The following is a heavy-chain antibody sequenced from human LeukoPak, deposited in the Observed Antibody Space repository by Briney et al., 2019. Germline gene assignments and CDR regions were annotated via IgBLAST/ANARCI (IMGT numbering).Heavy chain of an antibody. CDR3: AKGRIAVAGFSELDC. CDR1: GFVFNFYA. D-gene: IGHD6-19*01. CDR2: MSGGST. Sequence: PGGSLRLSCAASGFVFNFYAMSWVRQAPGKGLEWVSAMSGGSTYYADSVKGRFTVSRDNSKNTLYLQMNILRAEDTAVYYCAKGRIAVAGFSELDCWGQGTLVTVSS. V-gene: IGHV3-23*01. J-gene: IGHJ4*02.